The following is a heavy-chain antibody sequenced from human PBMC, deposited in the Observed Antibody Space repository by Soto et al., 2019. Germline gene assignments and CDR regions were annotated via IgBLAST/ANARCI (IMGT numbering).Heavy chain of an antibody. D-gene: IGHD6-13*01. Sequence: PSETLSLTCTVSGGSISSSSYYWGWIRQPPGKGLEWIGSIYYSGSTYYNPSLKSRVTISVDTSKNQFSLKLSSVTAADTAVYYCARVHTKYSSSWPSAINNWFAPWGQGTLVTVSS. CDR2: IYYSGST. CDR1: GGSISSSSYY. CDR3: ARVHTKYSSSWPSAINNWFAP. J-gene: IGHJ5*02. V-gene: IGHV4-39*01.